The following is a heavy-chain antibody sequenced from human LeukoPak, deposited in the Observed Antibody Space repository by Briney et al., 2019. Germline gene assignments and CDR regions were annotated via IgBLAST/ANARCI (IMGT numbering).Heavy chain of an antibody. Sequence: ASVKVSCKASGGTFSSYAISWVRQAPGQGLEWMGRIIPIFGTANYAQKFQGRVTITADESTSTAYMELSSLRSEDTTVYYCATAYCGGDCYYYYYMDVWGKGTTVTVSS. V-gene: IGHV1-69*15. CDR3: ATAYCGGDCYYYYYMDV. J-gene: IGHJ6*03. CDR1: GGTFSSYA. CDR2: IIPIFGTA. D-gene: IGHD2-21*02.